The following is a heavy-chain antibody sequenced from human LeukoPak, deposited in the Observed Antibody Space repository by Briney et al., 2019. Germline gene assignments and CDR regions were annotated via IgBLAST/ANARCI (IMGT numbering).Heavy chain of an antibody. CDR3: ASTLLNFGELLLSLDY. D-gene: IGHD3-10*01. V-gene: IGHV7-4-1*02. J-gene: IGHJ4*02. CDR1: GYTFTSYA. Sequence: ASVKVSCKASGYTFTSYAMNWVRQAPGQGLEWMGWINTNTGNPTYAQGFTGRFVFSLDTSVSTAYLQISSLKAEDTAVYYCASTLLNFGELLLSLDYWGQGTLVTVSS. CDR2: INTNTGNP.